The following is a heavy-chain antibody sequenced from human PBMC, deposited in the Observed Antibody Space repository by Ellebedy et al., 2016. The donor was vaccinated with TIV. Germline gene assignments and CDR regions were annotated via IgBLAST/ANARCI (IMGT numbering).Heavy chain of an antibody. V-gene: IGHV3-30-3*01. CDR1: GFTFSSYA. D-gene: IGHD3-22*01. Sequence: GGSLRLSXAASGFTFSSYAMYWVRQAPGKGLEWVTVISYGGSNKYYADSVKGLFTISRDNSKNSLFLQMNSLRAEDTAVYYCARYNYYDNSGYYWFDPWGQGTLVTVSS. CDR3: ARYNYYDNSGYYWFDP. J-gene: IGHJ5*02. CDR2: ISYGGSNK.